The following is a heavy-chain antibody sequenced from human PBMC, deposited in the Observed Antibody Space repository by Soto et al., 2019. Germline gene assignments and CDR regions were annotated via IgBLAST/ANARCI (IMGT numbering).Heavy chain of an antibody. CDR3: ARCQVLEWLLEYYFDY. CDR1: GGSISSYY. CDR2: IYYSGST. D-gene: IGHD3-3*01. V-gene: IGHV4-59*01. Sequence: ETLSLTCTVSGGSISSYYWSWIRQPPGKGLEWIGYIYYSGSTNYNPSLKSRVTISVDTSKNQFSLKLSSVTAADTAVYYCARCQVLEWLLEYYFDYWGQGTLVTVSS. J-gene: IGHJ4*02.